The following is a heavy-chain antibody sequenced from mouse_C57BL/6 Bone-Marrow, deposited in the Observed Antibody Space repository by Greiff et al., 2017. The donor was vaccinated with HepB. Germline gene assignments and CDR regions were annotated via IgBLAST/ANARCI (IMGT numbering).Heavy chain of an antibody. CDR3: AIVDYCGSSIWYFDV. CDR1: GYTFTSYW. V-gene: IGHV1-74*01. D-gene: IGHD1-1*01. Sequence: QVQLQQPGAELVKPGASVKVSCKASGYTFTSYWMHWVKQRPGQGLEWIGRIHPSDSDTNYNQKFKGKATLTVDKSSSTAYMQLSSLTSEDSAVYYCAIVDYCGSSIWYFDVWGTGTTVTVSS. J-gene: IGHJ1*03. CDR2: IHPSDSDT.